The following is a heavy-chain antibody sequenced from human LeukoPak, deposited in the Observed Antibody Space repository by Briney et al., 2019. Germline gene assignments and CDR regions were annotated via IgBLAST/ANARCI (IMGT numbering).Heavy chain of an antibody. CDR3: ARVDHDSSGYAWDY. Sequence: RPGGSLRLSCAASGFTFHDYGMSWVRQAPGKGLEWVSDINWNGGSTGYADSVKGRFTISRDNAKNSLFLQMNSLRAEDTAVYYCARVDHDSSGYAWDYWGQGTLVTVSS. CDR2: INWNGGST. CDR1: GFTFHDYG. D-gene: IGHD3-22*01. V-gene: IGHV3-20*04. J-gene: IGHJ4*02.